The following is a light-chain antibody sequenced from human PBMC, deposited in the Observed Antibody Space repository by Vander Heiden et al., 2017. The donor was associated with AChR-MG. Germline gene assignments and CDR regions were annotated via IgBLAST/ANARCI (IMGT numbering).Light chain of an antibody. CDR2: ADP. J-gene: IGKJ4*01. CDR3: QQYKSDPFT. Sequence: DLQMNTSPSSLSASVGARATITPRASQGIGNDLASVQQKPGKAPKSLIYADPSWQSGVPSKFAGSGSGKDFTLPISSFKPKVFATYYGQQYKSDPFTFGRGTRVEIK. V-gene: IGKV1-16*02. CDR1: QGIGND.